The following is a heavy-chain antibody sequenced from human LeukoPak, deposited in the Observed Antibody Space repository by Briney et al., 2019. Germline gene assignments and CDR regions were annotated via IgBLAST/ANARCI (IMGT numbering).Heavy chain of an antibody. D-gene: IGHD4-17*01. CDR3: ARVGDYGDYHPFDY. CDR2: THYRAKWYN. J-gene: IGHJ4*02. CDR1: GDSVSSNSAA. Sequence: SQTLSLTCAISGDSVSSNSAAWNWISQSPPRGLEWLGRTHYRAKWYNDYVVSVKSRITINPDTSKNQFSLQLNSVTPADTAVYYCARVGDYGDYHPFDYWGQGTLVTVSS. V-gene: IGHV6-1*01.